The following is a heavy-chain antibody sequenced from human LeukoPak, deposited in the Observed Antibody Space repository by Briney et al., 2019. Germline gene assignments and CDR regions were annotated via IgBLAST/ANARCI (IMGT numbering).Heavy chain of an antibody. D-gene: IGHD6-25*01. Sequence: GGSLRLSCAASEFTVSSNYMSWVRQAPRKGLEWVSVIYSDGSTYYADSVKGRYSISGDNSKNMLYLQMNSLRADDTAVYYCARSRGYGVTGGMDVWGQGTTVTVSS. CDR2: IYSDGST. CDR1: EFTVSSNY. CDR3: ARSRGYGVTGGMDV. V-gene: IGHV3-53*01. J-gene: IGHJ6*02.